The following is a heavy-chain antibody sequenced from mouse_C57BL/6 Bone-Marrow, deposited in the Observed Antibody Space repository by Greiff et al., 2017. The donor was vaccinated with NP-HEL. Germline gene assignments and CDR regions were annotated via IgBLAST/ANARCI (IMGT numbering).Heavy chain of an antibody. CDR3: TKVTTVRDY. CDR1: GFNIKDDY. J-gene: IGHJ2*01. V-gene: IGHV14-4*01. D-gene: IGHD1-1*01. CDR2: IDPENGDT. Sequence: EVKLVESGAELVRPGASVKLSCTASGFNIKDDYMHWVKQRPEQGLEWIGWIDPENGDTEYASKFQGKATITADTSSNTAYLQLSSLTSEDTAVYYCTKVTTVRDYWGQGTTLTVSS.